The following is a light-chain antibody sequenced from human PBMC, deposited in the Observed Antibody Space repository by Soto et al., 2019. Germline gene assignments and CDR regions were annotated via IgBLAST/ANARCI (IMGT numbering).Light chain of an antibody. CDR2: GAS. CDR3: QQYGSSSYT. J-gene: IGKJ2*01. Sequence: EIVLTQSPGTLSLSPGEGATLSCRASQSVASSYLAWYQQKPGQAPRLLIYGASNRATGIQDRFSGGGSGTDFTLTISRLEPEDFAVYYCQQYGSSSYTFGQGTKLEIK. CDR1: QSVASSY. V-gene: IGKV3-20*01.